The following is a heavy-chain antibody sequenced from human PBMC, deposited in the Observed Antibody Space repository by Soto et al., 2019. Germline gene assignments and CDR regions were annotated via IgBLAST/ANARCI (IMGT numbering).Heavy chain of an antibody. J-gene: IGHJ4*02. CDR2: INPKSGGA. Sequence: QVQVVQSGTEVKKPGASVKVSCRASGYTFTDYYVHWVRQAPGQGLEWMGWINPKSGGANYAQKFQGRVTMTRDTSIGTAYMELNRLTFDDTAVYYCARGGIAIFGGVDYWGQGTPVTVSS. CDR3: ARGGIAIFGGVDY. CDR1: GYTFTDYY. D-gene: IGHD3-3*01. V-gene: IGHV1-2*02.